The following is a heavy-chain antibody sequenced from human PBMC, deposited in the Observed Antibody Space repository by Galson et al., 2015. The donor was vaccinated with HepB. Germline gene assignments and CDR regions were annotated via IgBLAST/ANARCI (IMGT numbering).Heavy chain of an antibody. D-gene: IGHD3-3*02. J-gene: IGHJ4*02. CDR3: ITEIAFRPF. CDR1: GFTFNNAW. Sequence: SLRLSCAASGFTFNNAWMSWVRQAPGRGLEWVGRINSKTDGGTTDYAAPVKGRFTISRDDSKNTLYLQMNSLKTEDTAFYYCITEIAFRPFWGQGTLVTVSS. CDR2: INSKTDGGTT. V-gene: IGHV3-15*01.